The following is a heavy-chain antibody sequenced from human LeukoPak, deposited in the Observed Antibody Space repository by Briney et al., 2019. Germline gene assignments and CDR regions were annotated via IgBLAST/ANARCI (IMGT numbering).Heavy chain of an antibody. Sequence: GGSLRLSCAASGFTLSSYWMHWVRQAPGKGLVWVSRINNDGSSTSYADSVKGRFTISRDNAKNTLYLQMNSMRDEDTAVYYCAKGGTVLFDYWGQGTLVTVSS. D-gene: IGHD3-16*01. J-gene: IGHJ4*02. CDR3: AKGGTVLFDY. CDR1: GFTLSSYW. V-gene: IGHV3-74*01. CDR2: INNDGSST.